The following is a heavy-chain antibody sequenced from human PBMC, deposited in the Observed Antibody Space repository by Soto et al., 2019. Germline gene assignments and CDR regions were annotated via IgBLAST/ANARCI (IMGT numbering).Heavy chain of an antibody. V-gene: IGHV5-51*01. CDR3: ARIIAASGTGFDY. J-gene: IGHJ4*02. CDR2: IYPGDSDT. Sequence: EVQLVQSGAEMKKPGESLKISCKGSGYTFISYWIAWVRQKPGKGLEWMGMIYPGDSDTRYSPSFQGQVTISADKSTNIAYLQGSSLEASDTAVYYCARIIAASGTGFDYWGQGTLVAVSS. CDR1: GYTFISYW. D-gene: IGHD3-16*02.